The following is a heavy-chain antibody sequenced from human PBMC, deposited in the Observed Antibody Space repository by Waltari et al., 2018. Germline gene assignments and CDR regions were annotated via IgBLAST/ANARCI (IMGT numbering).Heavy chain of an antibody. CDR1: GGSISSRRYS. CDR3: ARHVLSEVDY. D-gene: IGHD3-10*02. J-gene: IGHJ4*02. Sequence: QLQLQESGPGLVKPSETLSLTCTVSGGSISSRRYSWGWIRQPPGKGLEWIGSIYYSGSTYYNPSLKSRVTISVDTSKNQFSLKLSSVTAADTAVYYCARHVLSEVDYWGQGTLVTVSS. V-gene: IGHV4-39*01. CDR2: IYYSGST.